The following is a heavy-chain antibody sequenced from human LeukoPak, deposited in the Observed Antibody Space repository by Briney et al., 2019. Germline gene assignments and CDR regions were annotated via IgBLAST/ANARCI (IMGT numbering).Heavy chain of an antibody. V-gene: IGHV3-74*01. Sequence: GGSLRLSCAASGFTFSSYWMHWVRQAPGKGLVWVSRINAYGTTTTYADSVKGRFTIPRDNAKNSLHLQMNSLRAEDTALYYCAKTKNYYDSPRFDYFDYWGQGTLVTVSS. CDR1: GFTFSSYW. CDR3: AKTKNYYDSPRFDYFDY. J-gene: IGHJ4*02. D-gene: IGHD3-22*01. CDR2: INAYGTTT.